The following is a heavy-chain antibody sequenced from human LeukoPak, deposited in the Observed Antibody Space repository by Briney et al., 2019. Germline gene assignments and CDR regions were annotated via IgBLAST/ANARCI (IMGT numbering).Heavy chain of an antibody. CDR1: VYRVSGYY. J-gene: IGHJ4*02. V-gene: IGHV1-2*02. CDR2: INPNSGDT. CDR3: ARDRQYQIPDY. D-gene: IGHD2-2*01. Sequence: ASVKVSCKAVVYRVSGYYIQWVRQAPGQGLEWMGWINPNSGDTDFAQKFQGRVTLTRDTSISTAYMELSSLRFDDTAVYYCARDRQYQIPDYWGQGTLVTVSS.